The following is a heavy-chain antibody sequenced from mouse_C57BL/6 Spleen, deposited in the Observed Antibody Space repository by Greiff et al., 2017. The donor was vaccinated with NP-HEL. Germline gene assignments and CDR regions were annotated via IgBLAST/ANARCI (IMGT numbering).Heavy chain of an antibody. J-gene: IGHJ2*01. CDR1: GYTFTSYW. V-gene: IGHV1-50*01. Sequence: QVQLQQPGAELVKPGASVKLSCKASGYTFTSYWMQWAKQRPGQGLEWIGEIDPSDSYTNYNQKFKGKATLTVDTSSSTAYMQLSSLTSEDSAVYYCARRDSLDYWGQGTTLTVSS. CDR2: IDPSDSYT. D-gene: IGHD2-12*01. CDR3: ARRDSLDY.